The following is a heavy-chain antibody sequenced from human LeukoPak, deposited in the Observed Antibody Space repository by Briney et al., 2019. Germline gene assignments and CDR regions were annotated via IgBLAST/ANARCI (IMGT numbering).Heavy chain of an antibody. CDR2: IIPIFGAA. D-gene: IGHD3-10*01. V-gene: IGHV1-69*05. CDR1: GGTFSSYA. J-gene: IGHJ6*03. Sequence: SVKVSCKASGGTFSSYAISWVRQAPGQGLEWIGGIIPIFGAANYAQKFQGRVTITTDESTSTAYMELSSLRSEDTAVYYCARGPFGGGSGSYRYYYYMDVWGKGTTVTVSS. CDR3: ARGPFGGGSGSYRYYYYMDV.